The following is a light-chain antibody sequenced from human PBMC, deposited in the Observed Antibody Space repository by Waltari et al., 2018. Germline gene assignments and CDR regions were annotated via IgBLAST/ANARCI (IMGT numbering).Light chain of an antibody. V-gene: IGKV3-20*01. CDR1: QSVSRA. Sequence: ELVLTQSPGTLSLSQGERVTVSCRARQSVSRALAWYQPKPGQAHKPLIYGASTRATGIPDRFSGSGSGTDFSLTISRLDPDDFAVYYCQHYLRLPVTFGQGTTVEI. CDR2: GAS. CDR3: QHYLRLPVT. J-gene: IGKJ1*01.